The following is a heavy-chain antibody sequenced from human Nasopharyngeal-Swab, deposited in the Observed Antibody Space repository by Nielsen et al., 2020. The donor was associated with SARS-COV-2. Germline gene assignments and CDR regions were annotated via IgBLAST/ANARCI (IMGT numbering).Heavy chain of an antibody. D-gene: IGHD1-26*01. Sequence: SLKISCAASGFTFEHFGMHWVRQPPGKGLEWVAGISWKRESIGYVDSVRGRFSVFRDNAKKSLYLEMNSLRPDDTALYYCAKDGGSGSYGYDAFDIWGLGTMVTVSS. CDR3: AKDGGSGSYGYDAFDI. J-gene: IGHJ3*02. CDR1: GFTFEHFG. CDR2: ISWKRESI. V-gene: IGHV3-9*01.